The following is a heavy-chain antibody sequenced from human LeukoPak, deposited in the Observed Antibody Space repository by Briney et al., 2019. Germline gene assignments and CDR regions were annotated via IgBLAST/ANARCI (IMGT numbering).Heavy chain of an antibody. V-gene: IGHV3-21*01. Sequence: GGSLRLSCAASGFTFSTCTINWVRQAPGKGLEWVSSISSSSSFIYYADSVKGRFTISRDNARNSLYLQMNSLRAEDTAVYYCARDLVGATTTWGQGTLVTVSS. CDR2: ISSSSSFI. D-gene: IGHD1-26*01. CDR3: ARDLVGATTT. CDR1: GFTFSTCT. J-gene: IGHJ4*02.